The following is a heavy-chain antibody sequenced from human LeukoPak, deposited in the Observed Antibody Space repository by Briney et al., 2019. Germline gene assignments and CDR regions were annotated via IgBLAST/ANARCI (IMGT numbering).Heavy chain of an antibody. CDR1: GFTFSSYW. J-gene: IGHJ4*02. D-gene: IGHD2-21*02. CDR2: INSDGSST. CDR3: AGGYCGGDCFADY. V-gene: IGHV3-74*01. Sequence: GGSLRLSCAASGFTFSSYWMHWVRQAPGKGLVWVSRINSDGSSTTYADSVKGRFTISRDNAKNTLYLQMNSLRAEDTAVYYCAGGYCGGDCFADYWGQGTLVTVSS.